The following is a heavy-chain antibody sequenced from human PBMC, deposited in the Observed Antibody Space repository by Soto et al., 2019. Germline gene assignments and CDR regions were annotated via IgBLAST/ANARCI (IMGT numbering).Heavy chain of an antibody. Sequence: GGSLRLSCAASGFTFSGCSRNWVRQAPGKGLEWISFITSSSSTIYYADSVKGRFTISRDNAKKSLYLQMNSLRAGDTAVYYCARDPPGIDDAFDIWGQGTMVTVSS. CDR3: ARDPPGIDDAFDI. D-gene: IGHD1-26*01. V-gene: IGHV3-48*01. CDR1: GFTFSGCS. J-gene: IGHJ3*02. CDR2: ITSSSSTI.